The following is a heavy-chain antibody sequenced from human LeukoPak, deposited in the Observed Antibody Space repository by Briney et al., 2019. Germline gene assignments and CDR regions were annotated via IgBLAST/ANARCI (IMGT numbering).Heavy chain of an antibody. CDR2: INHSGST. CDR1: GGSFSAYY. CDR3: AREASGI. V-gene: IGHV4-34*01. J-gene: IGHJ3*02. Sequence: SETLSLTCAVYGGSFSAYYWSWIRQPPGKGLEWIGEINHSGSTNYNPSLKSRVTISVDTSKNQSSLKLSSVTAADTAVYYCAREASGIWGQGTMVTVSS.